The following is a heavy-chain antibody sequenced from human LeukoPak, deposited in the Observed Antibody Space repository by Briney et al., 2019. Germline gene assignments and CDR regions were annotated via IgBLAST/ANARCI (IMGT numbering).Heavy chain of an antibody. CDR3: ARGLGGYVSRGVD. J-gene: IGHJ4*02. D-gene: IGHD5-12*01. CDR1: GGSFSGYY. CDR2: INHSGST. Sequence: SETLSLTCAVYGGSFSGYYWSWIRQPPGKGLEWIGEINHSGSTNYNPSLKSRVTISVDASKNQFSLKLSSVAAADTAVYYCARGLGGYVSRGVDWGQGTLVTVSS. V-gene: IGHV4-34*01.